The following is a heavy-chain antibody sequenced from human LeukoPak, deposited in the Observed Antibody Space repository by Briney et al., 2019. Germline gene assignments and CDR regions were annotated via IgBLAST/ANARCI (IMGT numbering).Heavy chain of an antibody. D-gene: IGHD5-18*01. CDR2: INSDGRST. J-gene: IGHJ5*02. Sequence: GGSLILSCAASGFTFSSYWMHWVRQAPGKGLVWVSRINSDGRSTTYADSVKGRVTISTDNAKNTLYLQMKSLRADDTAVYYCAREGFGHRYGAWGQGTLVTVSS. CDR3: AREGFGHRYGA. CDR1: GFTFSSYW. V-gene: IGHV3-74*01.